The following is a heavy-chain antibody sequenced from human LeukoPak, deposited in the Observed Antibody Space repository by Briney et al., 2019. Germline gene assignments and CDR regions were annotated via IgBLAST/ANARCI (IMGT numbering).Heavy chain of an antibody. CDR2: ISYDGSNK. J-gene: IGHJ4*02. V-gene: IGHV3-30-3*01. CDR1: GFTFSSYA. Sequence: GRSLRLSCAASGFTFSSYAMHWVRQAPGKGLEWVAVISYDGSNKYYAVSVKGRFTISRDNSKNTLYLQMNSLRTEDTAVYYCARAYDILTGYYSSPPDYWGQGTLVTVSS. D-gene: IGHD3-9*01. CDR3: ARAYDILTGYYSSPPDY.